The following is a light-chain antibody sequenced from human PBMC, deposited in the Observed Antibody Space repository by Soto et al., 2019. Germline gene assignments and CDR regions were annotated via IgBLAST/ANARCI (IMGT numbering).Light chain of an antibody. V-gene: IGKV1-5*03. Sequence: DIQMTQSPSTLSASVGDRVTITCRASQSISSWLAWYQQKPGKAPKRLIYKASTLESGIPSRFSGGGSGTEFTRTISSLQPDDFATYYCQQYDIFSLTFGGGTKVEVK. CDR2: KAS. CDR3: QQYDIFSLT. CDR1: QSISSW. J-gene: IGKJ4*01.